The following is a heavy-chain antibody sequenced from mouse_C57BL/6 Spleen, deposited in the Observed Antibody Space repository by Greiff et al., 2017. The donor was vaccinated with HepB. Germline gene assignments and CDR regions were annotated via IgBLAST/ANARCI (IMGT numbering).Heavy chain of an antibody. CDR1: GFTFSSYG. Sequence: DVKLVESGGDLVKPGGSLKLSCAASGFTFSSYGMSWVRQTPDKRLEWVATISSGGSYTYYPDSVKGRFTISRDNAKNTLYLQMSSLKSEDTAMYYCARHGPYFDYWGQGTTLTVSS. CDR3: ARHGPYFDY. V-gene: IGHV5-6*02. CDR2: ISSGGSYT. J-gene: IGHJ2*01.